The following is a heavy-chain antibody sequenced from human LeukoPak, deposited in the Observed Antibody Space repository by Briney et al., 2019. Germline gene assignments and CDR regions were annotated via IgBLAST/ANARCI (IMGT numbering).Heavy chain of an antibody. J-gene: IGHJ3*02. CDR1: GYSISSGYY. CDR3: AREDCSGGSCYDDAFDI. Sequence: SETLSLTCAVSGYSISSGYYWGWIRQPPGKGLEWIGSIYHSGSTYYNPSLKSRATISVDTSKNQFSLKLSSVTAADTAVYYCAREDCSGGSCYDDAFDIWGQGTMVTVSS. CDR2: IYHSGST. D-gene: IGHD2-15*01. V-gene: IGHV4-38-2*02.